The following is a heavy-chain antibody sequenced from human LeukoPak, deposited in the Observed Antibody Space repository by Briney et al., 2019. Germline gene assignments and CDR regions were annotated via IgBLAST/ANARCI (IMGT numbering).Heavy chain of an antibody. CDR2: ISGSGADT. CDR3: AKLSGTYGTTSRVLDS. D-gene: IGHD1-1*01. CDR1: GFTFTTYA. Sequence: PGRSLRLSCAASGFTFTTYAIIWVRQAPGKGLEWVSAISGSGADTYYADSVKGRFAISRDNSKNTLYLQMNSLRAEDTAVYYCAKLSGTYGTTSRVLDSWGQGTLVTVSS. J-gene: IGHJ4*02. V-gene: IGHV3-23*01.